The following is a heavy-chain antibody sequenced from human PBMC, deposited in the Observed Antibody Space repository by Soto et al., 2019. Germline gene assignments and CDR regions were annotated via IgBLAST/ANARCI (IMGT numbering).Heavy chain of an antibody. CDR3: ARIQGNMTTRKFDP. Sequence: SGSTLVNPAETLTLTCTGSGFSLSNARMGVRWIRQPPGKALEWLAHIFSNDEKSYSTSLKSRLTISKDTSKSQVVLTMTNMDPVDTATYYCARIQGNMTTRKFDPWGQGTLVTVSS. V-gene: IGHV2-26*01. D-gene: IGHD4-4*01. J-gene: IGHJ5*02. CDR2: IFSNDEK. CDR1: GFSLSNARMG.